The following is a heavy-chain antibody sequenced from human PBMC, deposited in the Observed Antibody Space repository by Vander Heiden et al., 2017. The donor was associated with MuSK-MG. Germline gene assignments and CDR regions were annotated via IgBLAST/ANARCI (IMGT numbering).Heavy chain of an antibody. CDR3: ARGTASGYSSGWYSVDAFDI. CDR1: GGSISSSH. D-gene: IGHD6-19*01. Sequence: QVQLQESGPGLVKPSETLSLTSTVSGGSISSSHWSWSRQPPGKGLEWIGYIYYSGGTNYNPSLKSRVTISVDTSKNQFSLKLSSVTAADTAVYYCARGTASGYSSGWYSVDAFDIWGQGTMVTVSS. J-gene: IGHJ3*02. V-gene: IGHV4-59*01. CDR2: IYYSGGT.